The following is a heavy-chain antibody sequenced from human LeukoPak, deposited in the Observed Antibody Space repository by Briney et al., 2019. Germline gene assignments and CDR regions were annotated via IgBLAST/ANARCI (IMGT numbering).Heavy chain of an antibody. V-gene: IGHV3-33*01. CDR1: GFTFSSYG. D-gene: IGHD3-10*01. J-gene: IGHJ4*02. CDR2: IWYDGSNK. Sequence: GGSLRLSCAASGFTFSSYGMHWVRQAPGKGLEWVAFIWYDGSNKYYADSVKGRFTISRDNSKNSLYLQMNSLRAEDTAVYYCGSTVREGEDQWGQGTLVTVSS. CDR3: GSTVREGEDQ.